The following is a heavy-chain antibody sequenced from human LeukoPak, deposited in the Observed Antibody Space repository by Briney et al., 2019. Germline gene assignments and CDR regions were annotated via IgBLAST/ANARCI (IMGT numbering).Heavy chain of an antibody. Sequence: PGGSLGLSCAASGFTFSSYRMNWVRQAPGKGLEWVSSISSSSSYIYYADSVKGRFTISRDNAKNSLYLQMNSLRAEDTAVYYCARDQGYSSGRELRDAFDIWGQGTMVTVSS. V-gene: IGHV3-21*01. D-gene: IGHD6-19*01. CDR2: ISSSSSYI. J-gene: IGHJ3*02. CDR1: GFTFSSYR. CDR3: ARDQGYSSGRELRDAFDI.